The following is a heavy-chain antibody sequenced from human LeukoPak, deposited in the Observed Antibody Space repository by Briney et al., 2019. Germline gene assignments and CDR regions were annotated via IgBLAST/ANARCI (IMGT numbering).Heavy chain of an antibody. V-gene: IGHV3-30*18. CDR2: ISYDGSDK. CDR1: GFTFSSYA. D-gene: IGHD3-10*01. J-gene: IGHJ4*02. Sequence: GGSLILSCAASGFTFSSYAMHWVRQAPGKGLEWVALISYDGSDKYYADSVKGRFTISRDNSKNTLYMQMNSLRDEDTAVYYCAKDSVFSYYVSGSYRYFDYWGQGTLVTVSS. CDR3: AKDSVFSYYVSGSYRYFDY.